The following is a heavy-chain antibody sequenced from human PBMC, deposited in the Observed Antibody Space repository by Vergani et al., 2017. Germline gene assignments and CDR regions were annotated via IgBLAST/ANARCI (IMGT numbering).Heavy chain of an antibody. Sequence: QVQLVESGGGVVQPGRSLRLSCAASGFTFSSYGMPWVRQAPGKGLGWVAVISYDGSNKYYADSVKGRFTISRDNSKNTLYLQMNSLRAEDTAVYYCAKVATGTTRYYYYYYMDVWGKGTTVTVSS. D-gene: IGHD1-1*01. V-gene: IGHV3-30*18. CDR1: GFTFSSYG. CDR3: AKVATGTTRYYYYYYMDV. J-gene: IGHJ6*03. CDR2: ISYDGSNK.